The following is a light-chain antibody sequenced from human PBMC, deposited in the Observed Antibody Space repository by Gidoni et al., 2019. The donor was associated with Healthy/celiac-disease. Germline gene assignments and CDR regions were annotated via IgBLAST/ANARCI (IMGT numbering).Light chain of an antibody. CDR3: QQYDNLFMYT. Sequence: DIQMTQSPSSLSASVGDRVTITCPASQDISNYLNWYQQKPGKAPKPLIYYASNWEPGVPSRFSGSGSGTDFTFTIISLQPEDIATYYCQQYDNLFMYTFGQGTKLEIK. J-gene: IGKJ2*01. CDR1: QDISNY. V-gene: IGKV1-33*01. CDR2: YAS.